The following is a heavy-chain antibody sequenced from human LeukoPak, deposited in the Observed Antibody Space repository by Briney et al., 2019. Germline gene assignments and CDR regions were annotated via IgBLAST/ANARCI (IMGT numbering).Heavy chain of an antibody. D-gene: IGHD3-3*01. CDR3: AKGYDFWSGGIDY. V-gene: IGHV3-23*01. Sequence: PGGSLRLSCAASGFTFSGYAMTWVRQAPGKGLEWVSYISGSGGSTYYADSVKGRFTIFRDISKNTLYLQMNSLRAEDTAVYYCAKGYDFWSGGIDYWGQGTLVTVSS. CDR2: ISGSGGST. J-gene: IGHJ4*02. CDR1: GFTFSGYA.